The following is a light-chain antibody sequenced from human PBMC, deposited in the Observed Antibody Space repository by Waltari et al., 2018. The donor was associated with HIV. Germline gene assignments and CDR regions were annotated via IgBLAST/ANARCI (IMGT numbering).Light chain of an antibody. CDR2: GAS. CDR1: QSVSTN. CDR3: QQYNNWPPNT. J-gene: IGKJ2*01. Sequence: VMTQSPATLSVSPGERATLSCRASQSVSTNLAWYQQKPGQAPRRLIYGASTRATGLPARFSGSGSGTEFILTISSLQSEDFAVYYCQQYNNWPPNTLGQGTKLESK. V-gene: IGKV3-15*01.